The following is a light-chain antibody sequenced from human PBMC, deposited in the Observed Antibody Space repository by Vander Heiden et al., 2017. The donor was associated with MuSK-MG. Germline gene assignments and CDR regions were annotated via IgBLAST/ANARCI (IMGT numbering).Light chain of an antibody. CDR3: QKDNNWPGT. J-gene: IGKJ1*01. CDR2: DAS. Sequence: EVVVTQSPATLSVSPGDGATLSCRASQLVGSSIAWYQQKPGRAPRLLIYDASTRAPGTPPTFSGSGSGTEFTLTISSLQSEDFAVYYCQKDNNWPGTFGQGTKVEIK. CDR1: QLVGSS. V-gene: IGKV3-15*01.